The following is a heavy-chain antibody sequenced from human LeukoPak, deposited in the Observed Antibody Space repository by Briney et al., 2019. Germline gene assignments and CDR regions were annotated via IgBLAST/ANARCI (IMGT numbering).Heavy chain of an antibody. CDR3: AKDSFGGVIVIGWYFDY. V-gene: IGHV3-48*01. CDR1: GFTFSSYS. CDR2: IRDSDSDV. D-gene: IGHD3-16*02. J-gene: IGHJ4*02. Sequence: GGSLRLSCAASGFTFSSYSFNWVRQAPGKGLEWISYIRDSDSDVAYADSVKGRFIISRDNGENTLYLQMNSLRAEDTAVYYCAKDSFGGVIVIGWYFDYWGQGTLVTVSS.